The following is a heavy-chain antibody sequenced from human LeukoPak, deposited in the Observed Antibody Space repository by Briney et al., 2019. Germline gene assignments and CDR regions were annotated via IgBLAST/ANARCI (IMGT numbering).Heavy chain of an antibody. CDR3: ARDRGNSAWIDY. CDR2: IYTSGST. V-gene: IGHV4-4*07. Sequence: SETLSLTCAVSGGSISSYYWSWIRQPSGKGLEWIGRIYTSGSTNYNPSLKSRVTMSVDTSKNQFSLKLSSVTAADTAVYYCARDRGNSAWIDYWGQGTLVTVSS. J-gene: IGHJ4*02. D-gene: IGHD1-7*01. CDR1: GGSISSYY.